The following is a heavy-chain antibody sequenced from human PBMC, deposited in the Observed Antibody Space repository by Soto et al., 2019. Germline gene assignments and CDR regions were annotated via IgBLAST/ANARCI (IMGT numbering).Heavy chain of an antibody. CDR3: AKDPHYYDSSGYLLGYDFDY. V-gene: IGHV3-23*01. Sequence: ILSCAASGSTFSSYAMSWVRQAPGKGLEWVSAISGSGGSTYYADSVKGRFTISRDNSKNTLYLQMNSLRAEDTAVYYCAKDPHYYDSSGYLLGYDFDYWGQGTLVTVSS. D-gene: IGHD3-22*01. CDR2: ISGSGGST. J-gene: IGHJ4*02. CDR1: GSTFSSYA.